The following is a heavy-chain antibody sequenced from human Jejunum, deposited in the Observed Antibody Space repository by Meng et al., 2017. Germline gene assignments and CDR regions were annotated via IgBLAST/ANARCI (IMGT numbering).Heavy chain of an antibody. D-gene: IGHD2-21*02. CDR2: SYHTGSS. CDR3: ARASVGNCGGDCYSPHWFDP. J-gene: IGHJ5*02. V-gene: IGHV4-30-2*01. CDR1: GGSIRRGAYS. Sequence: QLQLQESGSGLVQPSQTLSLTCAVSGGSIRRGAYSWSWIRQPPGKGLEWIGHSYHTGSSNYNPSLESRVTISVDRSKNQFSLKLTSVTAADTAVYYCARASVGNCGGDCYSPHWFDPWGQGTLVTVSS.